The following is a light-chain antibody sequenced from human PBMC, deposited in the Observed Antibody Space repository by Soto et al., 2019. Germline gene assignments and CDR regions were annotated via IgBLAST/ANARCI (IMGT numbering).Light chain of an antibody. CDR1: SSNIGAGYT. CDR2: SNV. J-gene: IGLJ3*02. CDR3: QSYDGTLSGFVV. V-gene: IGLV1-40*01. Sequence: QSVLTQPPSVSGAPGQRVTISCTGSSSNIGAGYTVHWYQQLPGTAPKLLIYSNVNRPSGVPDRFSGSRSDTSASLAITGLQAEDEADYYCQSYDGTLSGFVVFGGGTKETVL.